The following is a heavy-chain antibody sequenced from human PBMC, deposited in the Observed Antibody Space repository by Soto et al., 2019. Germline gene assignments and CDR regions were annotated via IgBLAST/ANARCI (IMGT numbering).Heavy chain of an antibody. CDR3: ARTLYVDNVDY. D-gene: IGHD4-17*01. CDR2: MNPNSGNT. Sequence: QVQLVQSGAEVKKPGASVKVSCKASGYTFTSYDINWVRQATGQGLEWMGWMNPNSGNTGYAQKSKGRDTMTRNTSISTAYMELSSLRSEDSAVYYCARTLYVDNVDYWGQGTLVTVSS. J-gene: IGHJ4*02. CDR1: GYTFTSYD. V-gene: IGHV1-8*01.